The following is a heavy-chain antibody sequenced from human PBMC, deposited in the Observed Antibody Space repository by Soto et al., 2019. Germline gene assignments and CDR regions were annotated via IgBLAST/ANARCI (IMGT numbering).Heavy chain of an antibody. D-gene: IGHD6-25*01. Sequence: EVQLVESGGDLVQPGGSLRPSCAASGFTFNTYWMSWVRQAPGKGLEWVAIIKEDGSEKYYVDSVKGRFTISRDNAKNLLYLQMNSLGAGDTAMYYCARFTRRSSGDYWGQGTLVTVSS. J-gene: IGHJ4*02. CDR3: ARFTRRSSGDY. CDR2: IKEDGSEK. CDR1: GFTFNTYW. V-gene: IGHV3-7*01.